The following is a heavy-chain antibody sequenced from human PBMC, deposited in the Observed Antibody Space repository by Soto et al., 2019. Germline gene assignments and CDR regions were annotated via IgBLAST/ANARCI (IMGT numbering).Heavy chain of an antibody. Sequence: SETLSLTCAVYGGSFSGYYWSWIRQPPGKGLEWIGEINHSGSTNYNPSLKSRVTISVDTSKNQFSLKLSSVTAADTAVYYCARGPRIAVAGTRYNWFDPWGQGTLVTVSS. V-gene: IGHV4-34*01. CDR3: ARGPRIAVAGTRYNWFDP. J-gene: IGHJ5*02. CDR2: INHSGST. CDR1: GGSFSGYY. D-gene: IGHD6-19*01.